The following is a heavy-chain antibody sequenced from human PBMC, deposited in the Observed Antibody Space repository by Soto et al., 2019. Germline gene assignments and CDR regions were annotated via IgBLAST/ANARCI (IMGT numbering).Heavy chain of an antibody. J-gene: IGHJ4*02. CDR3: ARRKEILVVPAAMSNKKLRLSLFDY. V-gene: IGHV4-30-4*01. CDR1: GGSISSGYYY. CDR2: IYYSGNT. D-gene: IGHD2-2*01. Sequence: PSETLSLTCSVSGGSISSGYYYWSWIRQPPGKGLEWIGNIYYSGNTYYNPSLKSRLIISIDTSKNQFSLKVGSVTAADTAVYYCARRKEILVVPAAMSNKKLRLSLFDYWGQGTLVTVSS.